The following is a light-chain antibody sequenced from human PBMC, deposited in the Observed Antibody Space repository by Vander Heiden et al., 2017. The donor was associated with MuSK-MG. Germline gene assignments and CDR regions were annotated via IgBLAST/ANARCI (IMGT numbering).Light chain of an antibody. CDR2: GAS. CDR3: QQDNNWPLYT. CDR1: QSVSSN. Sequence: EIVMTQSPATLSVSPGERATLSCRASQSVSSNLAWYQQKPGQAPRLLIYGASTRATGIPASFSGSGYGTEFTLTISSRQSEDFAVYYCQQDNNWPLYTFGQGTKLEIK. V-gene: IGKV3-15*01. J-gene: IGKJ2*01.